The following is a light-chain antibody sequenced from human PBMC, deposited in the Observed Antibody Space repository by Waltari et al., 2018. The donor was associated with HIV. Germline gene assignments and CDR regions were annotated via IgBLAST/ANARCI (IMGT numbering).Light chain of an antibody. CDR3: QQYYGVPLT. Sequence: DIQMTQSPSSLSASIGDTVTTPCRASQDISNSVSWFQQQPGKVPKLLVHGAFILQRGVPSRFSGSGSGTNYTLTISGLQSDDFAAYFCQQYYGVPLTFGGGTRVDI. CDR2: GAF. J-gene: IGKJ4*01. CDR1: QDISNS. V-gene: IGKV1-NL1*01.